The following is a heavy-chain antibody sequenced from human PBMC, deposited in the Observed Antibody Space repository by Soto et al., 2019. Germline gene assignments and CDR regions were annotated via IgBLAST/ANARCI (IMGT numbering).Heavy chain of an antibody. CDR2: IYYSGST. J-gene: IGHJ6*03. D-gene: IGHD3-10*01. CDR3: ARRGYEWIAGGSGSYDPKPYYYYYMDV. Sequence: SETLSLTCTVSGGSISSSSYYWGWIRQPPGKGLEWIGSIYYSGSTYYNPSLKSRVTISVDTSKNQFSLKLSSVTAADTAVYYCARRGYEWIAGGSGSYDPKPYYYYYMDVWGKGTTVTVSS. CDR1: GGSISSSSYY. V-gene: IGHV4-39*01.